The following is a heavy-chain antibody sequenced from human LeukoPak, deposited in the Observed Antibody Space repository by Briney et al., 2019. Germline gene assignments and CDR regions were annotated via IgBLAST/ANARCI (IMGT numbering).Heavy chain of an antibody. CDR2: INPSGGST. J-gene: IGHJ4*02. V-gene: IGHV1-46*01. CDR1: GYTFTSYG. Sequence: GASVKVSCKTSGYTFTSYGVSWVRQAPGQGLEWMGIINPSGGSTSYAQKFQGRVTMTRDMSTSTVYMELSSLRSEDTAVYYCARDLGYCSGGSCYAFDYWGQGTLVTVSS. D-gene: IGHD2-15*01. CDR3: ARDLGYCSGGSCYAFDY.